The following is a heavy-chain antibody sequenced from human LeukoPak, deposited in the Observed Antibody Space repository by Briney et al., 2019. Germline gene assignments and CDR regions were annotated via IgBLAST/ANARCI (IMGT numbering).Heavy chain of an antibody. CDR2: ISSSGSTI. D-gene: IGHD3-10*01. Sequence: GGSLRLSCAASGFTFSDNYMSWIRQAPGKGLEWVSYISSSGSTIYYADSVKGRFTISRDNAKNSLYLQMHSLRAEDTAVYYCARHYDSGSYYVDFWGQGTLVTVSS. V-gene: IGHV3-11*01. CDR3: ARHYDSGSYYVDF. CDR1: GFTFSDNY. J-gene: IGHJ4*02.